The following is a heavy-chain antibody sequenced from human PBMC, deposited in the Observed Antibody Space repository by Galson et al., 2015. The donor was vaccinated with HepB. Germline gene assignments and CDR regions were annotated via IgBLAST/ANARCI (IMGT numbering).Heavy chain of an antibody. CDR1: GFPFRRYG. CDR3: AKGLYDTYYYYSTMDV. D-gene: IGHD2/OR15-2a*01. CDR2: ISGSESKA. Sequence: SLRLSCAASGFPFRRYGLSWVRQAPGQGLEWVAGISGSESKAYYADSVNGRFTITRDTSKNTLYLQLSRLRADDTAVYYCAKGLYDTYYYYSTMDVWGQGTTLSVS. V-gene: IGHV3-23*01. J-gene: IGHJ6*02.